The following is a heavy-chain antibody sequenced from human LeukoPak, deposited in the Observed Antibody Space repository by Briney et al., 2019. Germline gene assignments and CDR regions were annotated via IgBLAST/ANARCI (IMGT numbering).Heavy chain of an antibody. CDR2: IIPIFGTA. CDR1: GGTFSSYA. V-gene: IGHV1-69*01. D-gene: IGHD3-22*01. Sequence: SVKVSCKASGGTFSSYAISWVRQAPGQGLEWMGGIIPIFGTANYAQKFQGRVTTTADESTSTAYMELSSLRSEDTAVYYCASYSGYSTPFRYWGQGTLVTVSS. J-gene: IGHJ4*02. CDR3: ASYSGYSTPFRY.